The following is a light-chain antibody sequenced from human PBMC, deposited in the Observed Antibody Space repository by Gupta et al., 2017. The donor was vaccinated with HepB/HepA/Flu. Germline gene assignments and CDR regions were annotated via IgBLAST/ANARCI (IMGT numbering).Light chain of an antibody. CDR2: KAS. V-gene: IGKV1-5*03. CDR1: QSIRSW. CDR3: LQYNSYFT. Sequence: DIQMTQFPSTLSASVGDRVTISCRASQSIRSWLAWYQQKPGKAPKLLIYKASSLESGVPSRFSGSGSGTQFTLTINSLQPDDFATYYCLQYNSYFTFGQGTKLEIK. J-gene: IGKJ2*01.